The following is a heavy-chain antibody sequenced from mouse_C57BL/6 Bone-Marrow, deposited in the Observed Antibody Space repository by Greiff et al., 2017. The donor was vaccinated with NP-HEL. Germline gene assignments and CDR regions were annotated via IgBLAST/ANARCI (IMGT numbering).Heavy chain of an antibody. CDR1: GFSLTSYA. J-gene: IGHJ2*01. Sequence: QVQLQQSGPGLVAPSQSLSITCTVSGFSLTSYAISWVRQPPGKGLEWLGVIWTGGGTNYNSAPKSRLSISKDNSKSPIFLKMNRHQTDDTARDYCAKKGEGYAFDYWGQGTTLTVSS. D-gene: IGHD2-2*01. CDR3: AKKGEGYAFDY. V-gene: IGHV2-9-1*01. CDR2: IWTGGGT.